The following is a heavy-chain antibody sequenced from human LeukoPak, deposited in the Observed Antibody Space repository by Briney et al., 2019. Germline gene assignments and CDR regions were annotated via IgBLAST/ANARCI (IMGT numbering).Heavy chain of an antibody. CDR1: GFTFSSYA. J-gene: IGHJ4*02. Sequence: PGRSLRLSCAASGFTFSSYAMHWVRQAPGKGLEWVAVISYDGSNKYYADSVKGRFTISRDNSKNTLYLQMNGLRAEDTAVYYCARAHCSSTSCYGDYWGQGTLVTVSS. D-gene: IGHD2-2*01. CDR2: ISYDGSNK. V-gene: IGHV3-30-3*01. CDR3: ARAHCSSTSCYGDY.